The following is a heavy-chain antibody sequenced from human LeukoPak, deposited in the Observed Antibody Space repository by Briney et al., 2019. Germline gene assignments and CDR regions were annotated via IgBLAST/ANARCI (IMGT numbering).Heavy chain of an antibody. CDR1: GFTFSSYA. J-gene: IGHJ4*02. CDR3: ARDSDTAMVPHFDY. V-gene: IGHV3-30-3*01. D-gene: IGHD5-18*01. Sequence: GGSLRLSCAASGFTFSSYAMHWVRQAPGKGLEWVAVISYDGSNKYYADSVKGRFTISRDNSKNTLYLQMNSLRAEGTAVYYCARDSDTAMVPHFDYWGQGTLVTVSS. CDR2: ISYDGSNK.